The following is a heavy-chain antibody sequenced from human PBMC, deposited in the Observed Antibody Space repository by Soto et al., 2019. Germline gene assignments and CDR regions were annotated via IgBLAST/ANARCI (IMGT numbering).Heavy chain of an antibody. Sequence: GGSLRLSCAASGFTFSSYGMHWVRQAPGKGLELVAVISYDGSNKYYADSVKGRFTISRDNSKNTLYLQMNSLRAEDTAVYYCAKDHGWYAPTGLFDYWGQGTLVTVSS. CDR3: AKDHGWYAPTGLFDY. CDR1: GFTFSSYG. D-gene: IGHD6-19*01. CDR2: ISYDGSNK. J-gene: IGHJ4*02. V-gene: IGHV3-30*18.